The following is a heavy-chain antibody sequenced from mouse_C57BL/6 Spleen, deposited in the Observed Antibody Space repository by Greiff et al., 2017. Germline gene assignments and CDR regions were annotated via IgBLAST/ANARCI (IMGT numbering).Heavy chain of an antibody. V-gene: IGHV5-4*03. D-gene: IGHD2-2*01. J-gene: IGHJ1*03. CDR2: ISDGGSYT. CDR1: GFTFSSYA. Sequence: EVKLVESGGGLVKPGGSLKLSCAASGFTFSSYAMSWVRQTPETRLEWVATISDGGSYTYYPDYVKGRFTISRDNAKNNLYLQRSHLKSEDTAMYDCARGGYDPYWYFDVWGTGTTVTVSS. CDR3: ARGGYDPYWYFDV.